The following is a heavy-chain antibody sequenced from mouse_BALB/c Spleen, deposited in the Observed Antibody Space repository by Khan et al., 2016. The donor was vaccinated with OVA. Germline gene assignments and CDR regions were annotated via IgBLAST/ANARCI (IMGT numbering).Heavy chain of an antibody. J-gene: IGHJ3*01. CDR3: TRHGYVAWFTY. CDR2: IDPFSGST. D-gene: IGHD2-2*01. CDR1: GYSFTSYY. Sequence: VQLKQSGPELMQPGASVKISCKASGYSFTSYYIHWVLQSHGKSLEWIGYIDPFSGSTTYNQKFKGRATLTVDKSTSTVYIHLSNLTSEDSAVYYCTRHGYVAWFTYWGQGTLVTVSA. V-gene: IGHV1S135*01.